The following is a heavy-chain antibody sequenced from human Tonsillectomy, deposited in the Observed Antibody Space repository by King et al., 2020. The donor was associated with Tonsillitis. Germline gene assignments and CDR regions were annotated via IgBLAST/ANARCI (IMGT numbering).Heavy chain of an antibody. V-gene: IGHV1-8*01. Sequence: QLVQSGAEVKKPGASVKVSCKASGYTFTSYDINWVRQATGQGLEWMGWMNPNSGNTGYAQNFQGRVTMTRNTSISTAYMELSSLRSEDTAVYYCARGRGLEWLSNNWFDPWGQGTLVTVSS. D-gene: IGHD3-3*01. CDR1: GYTFTSYD. J-gene: IGHJ5*02. CDR3: ARGRGLEWLSNNWFDP. CDR2: MNPNSGNT.